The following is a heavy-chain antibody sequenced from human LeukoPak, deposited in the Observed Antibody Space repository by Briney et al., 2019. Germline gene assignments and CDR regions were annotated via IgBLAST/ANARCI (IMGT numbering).Heavy chain of an antibody. Sequence: AETLSLTCRVSDFSFSTHYLTWVRQAPGKGLEWIAYISCVGSTNYHPSLKSGVTISVGTSKKHFSLKMTSVTAADTAVYYCARDPTTVTKGFDIWGQGPMVTVSS. CDR3: ARDPTTVTKGFDI. J-gene: IGHJ3*02. D-gene: IGHD4-17*01. CDR2: ISCVGST. V-gene: IGHV4-59*11. CDR1: DFSFSTHY.